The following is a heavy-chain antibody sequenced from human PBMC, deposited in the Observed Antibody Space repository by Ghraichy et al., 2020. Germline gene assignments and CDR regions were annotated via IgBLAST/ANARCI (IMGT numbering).Heavy chain of an antibody. J-gene: IGHJ4*02. D-gene: IGHD6-19*01. CDR2: ITGRGDTT. CDR1: GFTFRSYD. Sequence: GESLNISCAASGFTFRSYDMTWVRQTPGKGLEWVTSITGRGDTTYYADSVKGRFTVSRDNSKNTLYLQMNSLRVEDTSRYFCVKSGSVAGTYYFDNWGQGTLVNVST. CDR3: VKSGSVAGTYYFDN. V-gene: IGHV3-23*01.